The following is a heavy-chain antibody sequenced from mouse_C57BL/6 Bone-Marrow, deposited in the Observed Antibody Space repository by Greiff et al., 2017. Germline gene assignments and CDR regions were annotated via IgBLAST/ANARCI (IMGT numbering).Heavy chain of an antibody. J-gene: IGHJ1*03. CDR3: AKEGLFYYGSSWYFDV. V-gene: IGHV5-6*01. CDR1: GFTFSSYG. Sequence: EVQGVESGGDLVKPGGSLKLSCAASGFTFSSYGMSWVRQTPDKRLEWVATISSGGSYTYYPDSVKGRFTISRDNAKNTLFLQMTSLRSEDTAMYYCAKEGLFYYGSSWYFDVWGTGTTVTVSS. D-gene: IGHD1-1*01. CDR2: ISSGGSYT.